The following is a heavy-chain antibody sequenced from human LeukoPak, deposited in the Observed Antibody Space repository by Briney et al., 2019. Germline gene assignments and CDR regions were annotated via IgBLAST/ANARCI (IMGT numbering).Heavy chain of an antibody. D-gene: IGHD3-22*01. V-gene: IGHV1-69*01. CDR1: GGTFSSYA. Sequence: SVKVSCKASGGTFSSYAISWVRQAPGQGLEWMGGIIPIFGTANYAQKFRGRVTITADESTSTAYMELSSLRSEDTAVYYCARGDSSGYYYYYYYGMDVWGQGTTVTVSS. CDR3: ARGDSSGYYYYYYYGMDV. CDR2: IIPIFGTA. J-gene: IGHJ6*02.